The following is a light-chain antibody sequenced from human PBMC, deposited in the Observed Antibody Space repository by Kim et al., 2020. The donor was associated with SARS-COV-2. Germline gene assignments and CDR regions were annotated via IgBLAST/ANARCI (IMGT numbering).Light chain of an antibody. CDR2: RNN. Sequence: VTISSYGRRTNSGRNYVCWNQQRPGTAPKLLIYRNNRRPSGVPDRFSGSKSGTSASLAISGLRSEDEADYYCAAWDDSLSGQNVVFGGGTQLTVL. CDR3: AAWDDSLSGQNVV. CDR1: RTNSGRNY. V-gene: IGLV1-47*01. J-gene: IGLJ2*01.